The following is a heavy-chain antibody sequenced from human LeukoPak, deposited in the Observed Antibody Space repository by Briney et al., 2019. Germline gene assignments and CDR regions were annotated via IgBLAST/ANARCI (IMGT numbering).Heavy chain of an antibody. CDR1: GFTFSSYE. J-gene: IGHJ3*02. CDR3: ARGGTVNDFDI. V-gene: IGHV3-48*03. Sequence: PGGSLRLSCAASGFTFSSYEMNWVRQAPGKGLEWVSYISSSGSTIYYADSVKGRFTISRDNAKNSLYLQMNSLRAEDTAVYYCARGGTVNDFDIWGQGTMVTVSS. CDR2: ISSSGSTI.